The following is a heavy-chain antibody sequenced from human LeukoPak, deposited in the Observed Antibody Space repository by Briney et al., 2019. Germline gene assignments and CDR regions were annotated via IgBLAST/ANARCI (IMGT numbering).Heavy chain of an antibody. CDR2: ISGSGGST. Sequence: GGSLRLSCAASGFTFSSYAMSWVRQAPGKGLEWVSAISGSGGSTYYADSVKGRFTISRDNSKNTLYLQMNSLRAEDMAVYYCAKDPTYDFWSGSFDYWGQGTLVTVSS. CDR1: GFTFSSYA. D-gene: IGHD3-3*01. V-gene: IGHV3-23*01. J-gene: IGHJ4*02. CDR3: AKDPTYDFWSGSFDY.